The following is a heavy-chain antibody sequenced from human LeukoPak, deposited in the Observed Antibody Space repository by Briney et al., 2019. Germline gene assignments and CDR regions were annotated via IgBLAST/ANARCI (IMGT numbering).Heavy chain of an antibody. Sequence: SETLSLTCTVSGGSISSYYWSWIRQPPGKGLEWIGYIYYSGSTNYNPSLKSRVTISVDTSKNQFSLKLSSETAADTAVYYCARRGPGESQSYWYFDLWGRGTLVTVSS. CDR3: ARRGPGESQSYWYFDL. D-gene: IGHD7-27*01. J-gene: IGHJ2*01. V-gene: IGHV4-59*08. CDR1: GGSISSYY. CDR2: IYYSGST.